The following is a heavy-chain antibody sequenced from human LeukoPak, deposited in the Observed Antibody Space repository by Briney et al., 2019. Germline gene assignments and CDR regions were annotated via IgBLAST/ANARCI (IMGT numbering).Heavy chain of an antibody. V-gene: IGHV3-23*01. CDR1: GFTFSSYA. CDR2: ISGSGGST. CDR3: ARVGIYGDYNRYFDY. D-gene: IGHD4-17*01. Sequence: GGSLRLSCAASGFTFSSYAMSWVRQAPGKGLEWVSAISGSGGSTYYADSVKGRFTISRDNSKNTLYLQMNSLRAEDTALYYCARVGIYGDYNRYFDYWGQGTLVTVSS. J-gene: IGHJ4*02.